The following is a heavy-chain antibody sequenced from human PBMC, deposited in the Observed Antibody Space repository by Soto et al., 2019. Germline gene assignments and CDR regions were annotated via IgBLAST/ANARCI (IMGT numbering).Heavy chain of an antibody. J-gene: IGHJ6*02. CDR2: INYGGNT. CDR3: ARAGRSSSSLRGGGMDV. D-gene: IGHD6-6*01. Sequence: PSETLSLTCTVSSGSIGNDGYYWSWFRQRPGKGLEWLGYINYGGNTYYSPSLKSRLSISVDTSKRQFSLKLSSVTAADTAIYYCARAGRSSSSLRGGGMDVWGQGTTVTVSS. V-gene: IGHV4-31*03. CDR1: SGSIGNDGYY.